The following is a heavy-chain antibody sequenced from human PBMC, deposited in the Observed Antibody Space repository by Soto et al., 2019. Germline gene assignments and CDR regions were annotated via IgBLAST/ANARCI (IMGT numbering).Heavy chain of an antibody. Sequence: PSETLSLTCTVSGGSISSSSYYWGWIRQPPGKGLEWIGSIYYSGSTYYNPSLKSRVTISVDTSKNQFSLKLSSVTAADTAVYYCARHRQQLTLFDYWGQGTLVTVSS. CDR3: ARHRQQLTLFDY. V-gene: IGHV4-39*01. J-gene: IGHJ4*02. D-gene: IGHD6-13*01. CDR2: IYYSGST. CDR1: GGSISSSSYY.